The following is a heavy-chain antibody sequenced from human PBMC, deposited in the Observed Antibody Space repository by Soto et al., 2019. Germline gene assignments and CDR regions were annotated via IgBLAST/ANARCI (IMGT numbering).Heavy chain of an antibody. CDR2: ISSSSSYT. D-gene: IGHD3-22*01. V-gene: IGHV3-11*06. J-gene: IGHJ4*02. Sequence: GGSLRLSCAASGFTFSDYYMSWIRQAPGKGLEWVSYISSSSSYTNYADSVKGRFTISRDNAKNSLYLQMNSLRAGDTAVYYCARPGYYYDSSGYTPADWGKGTLVTVSS. CDR3: ARPGYYYDSSGYTPAD. CDR1: GFTFSDYY.